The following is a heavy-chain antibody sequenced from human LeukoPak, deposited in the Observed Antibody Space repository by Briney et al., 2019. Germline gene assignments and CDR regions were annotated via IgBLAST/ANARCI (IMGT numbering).Heavy chain of an antibody. Sequence: PGGSLRLSCAASGFTFSSYWMSWVRQAPGKGLEWVANIKQDGSEKYYVDSVKGRFTISRDNPANTLYLQMSSLRAEDTAVYYCARGGPTGGLDYWGQGALVTVSS. J-gene: IGHJ4*02. D-gene: IGHD7-27*01. V-gene: IGHV3-7*01. CDR2: IKQDGSEK. CDR1: GFTFSSYW. CDR3: ARGGPTGGLDY.